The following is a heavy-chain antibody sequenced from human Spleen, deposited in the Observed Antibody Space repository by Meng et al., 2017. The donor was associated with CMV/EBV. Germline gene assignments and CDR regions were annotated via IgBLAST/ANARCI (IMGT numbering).Heavy chain of an antibody. V-gene: IGHV1-69*13. CDR2: IIPMLGTT. CDR3: ARDRRLSDARSVWYSIFQY. D-gene: IGHD6-19*01. J-gene: IGHJ4*02. CDR1: GDTFSSYA. Sequence: SVQVSCKASGDTFSSYAISWVRQAPGQGLEWMGGIIPMLGTTNYARKLQGRVTISADESSSTAYMDLRSLRSEDTAIYFCARDRRLSDARSVWYSIFQYWGQGSLVTVSS.